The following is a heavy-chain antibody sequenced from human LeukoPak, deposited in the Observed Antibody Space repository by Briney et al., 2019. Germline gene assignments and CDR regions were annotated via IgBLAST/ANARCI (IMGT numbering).Heavy chain of an antibody. CDR2: IYNSGST. CDR3: ARQGGSFAFDI. Sequence: SETLSLTRTVSGGSISSNFWSWIRQPPRKGLVWIGYIYNSGSTNYNPSLKSRVTISVDTSKNQFSLKLNSVTAADTAVYYCARQGGSFAFDIWGQGTMVTVSS. V-gene: IGHV4-59*08. J-gene: IGHJ3*02. D-gene: IGHD1-26*01. CDR1: GGSISSNF.